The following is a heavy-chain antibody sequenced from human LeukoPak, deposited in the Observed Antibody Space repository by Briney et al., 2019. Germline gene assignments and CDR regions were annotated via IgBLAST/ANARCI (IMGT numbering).Heavy chain of an antibody. CDR1: GGSISSYY. Sequence: NASETLSLTCTVSGGSISSYYWSWIRQPPGKGLEWIGRIYTSGSTNYNPSLKSRVTMSVDTSKNQFSLKLSSVTAADTAVYYCARVSSGYDYFDYWGQGTLVTVSS. V-gene: IGHV4-4*07. J-gene: IGHJ4*02. D-gene: IGHD5-12*01. CDR2: IYTSGST. CDR3: ARVSSGYDYFDY.